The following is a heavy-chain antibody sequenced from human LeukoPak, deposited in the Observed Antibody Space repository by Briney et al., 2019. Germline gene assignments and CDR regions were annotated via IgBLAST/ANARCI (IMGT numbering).Heavy chain of an antibody. CDR3: ARDNYAGANWFDP. CDR1: GGTFSSYA. D-gene: IGHD1-7*01. CDR2: IIPIFGTA. Sequence: SVKVSCKASGGTFSSYAISWVRQAPGQGLEWMGGIIPIFGTANYAQKFQGRVTITTDESTSTAYMELSSLRSEDAAVYYCARDNYAGANWFDPWGQGTLVTVSS. J-gene: IGHJ5*02. V-gene: IGHV1-69*05.